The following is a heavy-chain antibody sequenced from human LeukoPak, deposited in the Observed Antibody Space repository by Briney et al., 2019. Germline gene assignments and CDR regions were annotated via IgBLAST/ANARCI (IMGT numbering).Heavy chain of an antibody. J-gene: IGHJ4*02. CDR1: GFTFSSYA. Sequence: PGGSLRLSCAASGFTFSSYAMHWVRQAPGKGLEWVAVISYDGSNKYYADSVKGRFTISRDNSKNTLYLQMNSLRAEDTAVYYCAKRGELGLTGYFYFDYWGQGTLVTVSS. D-gene: IGHD3-9*01. CDR2: ISYDGSNK. V-gene: IGHV3-30-3*02. CDR3: AKRGELGLTGYFYFDY.